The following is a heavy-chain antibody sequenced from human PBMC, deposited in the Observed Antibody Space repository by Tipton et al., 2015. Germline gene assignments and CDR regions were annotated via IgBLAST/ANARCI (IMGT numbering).Heavy chain of an antibody. D-gene: IGHD5-12*01. V-gene: IGHV4-31*02. Sequence: LRLSCAVYGGSFSDYYWHWIRQHPGKGLEWIGYIYYSGITYYNPSLTSRVTISVDTSKNQFSLKLTSVTAADTAVYYWARDXGYGTVAHWGRGSLVTVSS. CDR3: ARDXGYGTVAH. J-gene: IGHJ5*02. CDR2: IYYSGIT. CDR1: GGSFSDYY.